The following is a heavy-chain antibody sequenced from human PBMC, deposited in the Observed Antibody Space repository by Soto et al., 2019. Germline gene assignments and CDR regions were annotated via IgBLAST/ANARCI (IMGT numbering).Heavy chain of an antibody. Sequence: ASVKVSCKASGYTFTGYYMHWVRQAPGQGLEWMGWINPNSGGTKYAQKFQGWVTMTRDTSISTAYMELSRMRSDDTAVYYCARGPPYSSGWCNDYWGQGTLVTVSS. D-gene: IGHD6-19*01. J-gene: IGHJ4*01. V-gene: IGHV1-2*04. CDR2: INPNSGGT. CDR3: ARGPPYSSGWCNDY. CDR1: GYTFTGYY.